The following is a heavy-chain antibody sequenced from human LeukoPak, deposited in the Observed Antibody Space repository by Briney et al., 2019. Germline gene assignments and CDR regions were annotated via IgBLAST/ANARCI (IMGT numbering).Heavy chain of an antibody. Sequence: SETLSLTCAVYGGSFSGYYWSWIRHPPGKGLEWIGEINHSGSTNYNPSLKSRVPISVDTSKNQFFLKLTSVTAADTAVYYCARGPAAIHPWGQGTLVTVSS. CDR1: GGSFSGYY. CDR3: ARGPAAIHP. J-gene: IGHJ5*02. CDR2: INHSGST. V-gene: IGHV4-34*01. D-gene: IGHD2-2*01.